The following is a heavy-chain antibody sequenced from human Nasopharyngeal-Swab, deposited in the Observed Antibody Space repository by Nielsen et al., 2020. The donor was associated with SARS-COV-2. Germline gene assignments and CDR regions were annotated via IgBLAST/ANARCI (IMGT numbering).Heavy chain of an antibody. D-gene: IGHD3-22*01. CDR3: AVHYYDSSDFPNYYFDY. J-gene: IGHJ4*02. V-gene: IGHV4-59*08. Sequence: SETLSLTCTVSGGSISSYYWSWIRQPPGKGLEWIGYIYYSGSTNYNPSLKSRVTISVDTSKNQLSLKLSSVTAADTAVYYCAVHYYDSSDFPNYYFDYWGQGTLVTVSS. CDR1: GGSISSYY. CDR2: IYYSGST.